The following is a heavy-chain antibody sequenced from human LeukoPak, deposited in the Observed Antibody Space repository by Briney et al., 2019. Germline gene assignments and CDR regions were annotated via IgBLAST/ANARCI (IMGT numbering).Heavy chain of an antibody. CDR1: GGSITSKGYY. J-gene: IGHJ4*02. CDR3: ARYASGNYYALDC. CDR2: VYYTRST. D-gene: IGHD3-10*01. V-gene: IGHV4-39*01. Sequence: PSETLSLTCTVSGGSITSKGYYCGWIRQPPGKGLEWIGSVYYTRSTYYNPSLKSRVTISVDTSKNQFSLNLNSVTAADTAVYYCARYASGNYYALDCWGQGTLVTVSS.